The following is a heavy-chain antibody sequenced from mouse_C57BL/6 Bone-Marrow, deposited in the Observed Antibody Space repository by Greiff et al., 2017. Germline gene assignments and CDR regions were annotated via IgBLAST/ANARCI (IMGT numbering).Heavy chain of an antibody. CDR3: ARDYYDGSSYVAWFAY. D-gene: IGHD1-1*01. Sequence: EVQLQQSGPVLVKPGASVKMSCKASGYTFSNYYMNWVKQSHGKSLEWIGVINPYNGGTSYNQKFKGQATLTVDKSSSTDYMKLNSLTSEGSAVYYCARDYYDGSSYVAWFAYWGQGTLVTVSA. V-gene: IGHV1-19*01. J-gene: IGHJ3*01. CDR1: GYTFSNYY. CDR2: INPYNGGT.